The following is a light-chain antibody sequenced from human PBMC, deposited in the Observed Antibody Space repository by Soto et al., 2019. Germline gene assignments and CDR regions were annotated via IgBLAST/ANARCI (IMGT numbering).Light chain of an antibody. CDR1: QGIGNA. CDR2: AAS. V-gene: IGKV1-17*01. CDR3: QQYNNWPPVT. Sequence: IQMTQSPSSLSASVGDRVTISCRASQGIGNALGWYQQKPGKAPKLLIYAASSLQSGVPSRFSGSGSGTDFTLTISSLQSEDFAVYYCQQYNNWPPVTFGGGTKVDIK. J-gene: IGKJ4*01.